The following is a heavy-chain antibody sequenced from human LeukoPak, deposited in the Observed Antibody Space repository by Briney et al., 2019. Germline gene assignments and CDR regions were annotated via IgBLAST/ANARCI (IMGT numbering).Heavy chain of an antibody. CDR2: IRSKPYGGTT. Sequence: GGSLRLSCTASGFNFGGFALSWFRQAPGKGLEWVGVIRSKPYGGTTEYAPSVKGRFTVSRDDSKSVAYLQMNSLETGDTALYYCTRGMTTIAYWGQGALVIVSS. D-gene: IGHD5-24*01. V-gene: IGHV3-49*03. CDR1: GFNFGGFA. J-gene: IGHJ4*02. CDR3: TRGMTTIAY.